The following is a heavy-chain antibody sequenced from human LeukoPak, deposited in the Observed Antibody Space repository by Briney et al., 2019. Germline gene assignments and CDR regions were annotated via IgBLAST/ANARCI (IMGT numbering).Heavy chain of an antibody. J-gene: IGHJ4*02. CDR1: GFTFSSYA. Sequence: GGSLRLSCAASGFTFSSYAMHWARQAPGKGLEWVAVISYDGSNKYYADSVKGRFTISRDNSKNTLYLQMNSLRAEDTAVYYCARDPYCSSTSCYHYFDYWGQGTLVTVSS. CDR2: ISYDGSNK. V-gene: IGHV3-30-3*01. CDR3: ARDPYCSSTSCYHYFDY. D-gene: IGHD2-2*01.